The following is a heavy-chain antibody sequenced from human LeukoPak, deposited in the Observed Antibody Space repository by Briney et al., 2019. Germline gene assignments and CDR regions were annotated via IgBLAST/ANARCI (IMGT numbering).Heavy chain of an antibody. V-gene: IGHV3-11*01. D-gene: IGHD2-2*01. J-gene: IGHJ4*02. CDR1: GFTFSDYY. Sequence: GGSLRLSCAASGFTFSDYYMSWIRQAPGKGLGWVSYISSSGSTIYYADSVKGRFTISRDNAKNSLYLQMNSLRAEDTAVYYCARDPRGYCSSTSCYYFDYWGQGTLVTVSS. CDR2: ISSSGSTI. CDR3: ARDPRGYCSSTSCYYFDY.